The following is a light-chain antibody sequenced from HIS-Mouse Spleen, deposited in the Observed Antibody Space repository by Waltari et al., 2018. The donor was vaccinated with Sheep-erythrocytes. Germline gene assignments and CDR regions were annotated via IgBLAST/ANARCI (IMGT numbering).Light chain of an antibody. CDR3: SSYAGSNNWV. CDR1: SSHVGGDTY. Sequence: QSALTQPPSASGSPGQSVTISCTGTSSHVGGDTYVSWYQQHPGKAPKLMIYEVSKRPSGVPDRFSGSKAGNTASLTVSGLQAEDEADYYCSSYAGSNNWVFGGGTKLTVL. V-gene: IGLV2-8*01. J-gene: IGLJ3*02. CDR2: EVS.